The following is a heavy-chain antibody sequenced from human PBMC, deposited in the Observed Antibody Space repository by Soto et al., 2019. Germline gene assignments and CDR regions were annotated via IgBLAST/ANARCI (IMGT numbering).Heavy chain of an antibody. CDR2: IYYSGST. J-gene: IGHJ6*02. D-gene: IGHD3-9*01. V-gene: IGHV4-30-4*01. CDR1: GGSISSGDYY. CDR3: ARDKSNEYYDILTGYYRLTTYGMDV. Sequence: SETLSLTCTVSGGSISSGDYYWSWIRQPPGKGLEWIGYIYYSGSTYYNPSLKSRVTISVDTSKNQFSLKLSSVTAADTAVYYCARDKSNEYYDILTGYYRLTTYGMDVWGQGTTVTVPS.